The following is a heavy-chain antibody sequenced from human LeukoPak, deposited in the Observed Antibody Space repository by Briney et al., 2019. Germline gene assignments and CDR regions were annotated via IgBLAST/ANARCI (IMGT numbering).Heavy chain of an antibody. Sequence: PSETLSLTCTVSGGSISSYYWSWIRQPPGKGLEWIGYIYYSGSTNYNPSLKSRVTISVDTSKNQFSLKLSSVTAADTAVYYCARGPGRVVKSHYYYYMDVWGKGTTVTVSS. D-gene: IGHD4-23*01. CDR1: GGSISSYY. V-gene: IGHV4-59*12. CDR3: ARGPGRVVKSHYYYYMDV. CDR2: IYYSGST. J-gene: IGHJ6*03.